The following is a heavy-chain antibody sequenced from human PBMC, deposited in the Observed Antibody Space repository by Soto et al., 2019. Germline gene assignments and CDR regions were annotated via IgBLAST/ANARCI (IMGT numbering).Heavy chain of an antibody. Sequence: GASVKVSCKASGYTFTSYDINWVRQATGQGLEWMGWMSPNNGNAEYAHKLQGRVTMTTDTSTSTAYMELRSLRSDDTAVFYCAREMVRGVGSDYWGQGTLVTVSS. CDR3: AREMVRGVGSDY. V-gene: IGHV1-18*01. CDR2: MSPNNGNA. CDR1: GYTFTSYD. D-gene: IGHD3-10*01. J-gene: IGHJ4*02.